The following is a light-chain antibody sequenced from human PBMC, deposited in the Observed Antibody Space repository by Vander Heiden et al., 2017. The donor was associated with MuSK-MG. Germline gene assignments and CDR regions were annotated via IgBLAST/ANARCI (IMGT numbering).Light chain of an antibody. Sequence: DIQMTQSPSSLSASVGDRVTITCQASQDISNFLNWYQRKPGKAPKILIFDASNLETGVPSRFSGSGPGTDFTFTISSLQPEDIATYYCQRDERLAFTFGHGTKMDIK. CDR1: QDISNF. CDR3: QRDERLAFT. V-gene: IGKV1-33*01. J-gene: IGKJ3*01. CDR2: DAS.